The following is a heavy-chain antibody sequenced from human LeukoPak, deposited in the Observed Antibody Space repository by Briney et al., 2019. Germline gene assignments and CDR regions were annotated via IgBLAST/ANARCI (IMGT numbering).Heavy chain of an antibody. CDR1: GFTFDDYG. Sequence: GGSLRLSCAASGFTFDDYGMSWVRQAPGKGLEWVSGINWNGGSTGYADSVKGRFTISRDNAKNSLYLQMNSLRAEDTALYYCARDPSPGIAVAGDAFDIWGQGTMVTVSS. D-gene: IGHD6-19*01. V-gene: IGHV3-20*04. J-gene: IGHJ3*02. CDR3: ARDPSPGIAVAGDAFDI. CDR2: INWNGGST.